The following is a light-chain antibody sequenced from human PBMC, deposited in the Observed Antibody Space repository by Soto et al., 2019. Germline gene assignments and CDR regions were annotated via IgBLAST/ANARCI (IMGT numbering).Light chain of an antibody. CDR1: SSNIGAGYD. CDR3: QSYDSSLSVV. J-gene: IGLJ2*01. Sequence: QAVVTQLPSVSGAPGQRVTISCTGSSSNIGAGYDVHWYQQLPGTAPKILIYGNINRPSGVPDRFSGSKSGTSASLAITGLQAEDEADYYCQSYDSSLSVVFGGGTKLTVL. V-gene: IGLV1-40*01. CDR2: GNI.